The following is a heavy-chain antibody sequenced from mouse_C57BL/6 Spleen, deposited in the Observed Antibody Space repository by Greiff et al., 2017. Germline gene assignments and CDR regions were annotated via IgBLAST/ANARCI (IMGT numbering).Heavy chain of an antibody. J-gene: IGHJ3*01. V-gene: IGHV1-15*01. CDR2: IDPETGGT. CDR3: TRGLTHFAY. D-gene: IGHD3-1*01. Sequence: QVQLQPSWAELVRPGASVTLSCKASGYTFPDYEMHWVKQTPVHGLAWIGAIDPETGGTAYNQKFKGTAILTADKSSSTAYMELRSLTSEDSAVYYCTRGLTHFAYWGQGTLVTVSA. CDR1: GYTFPDYE.